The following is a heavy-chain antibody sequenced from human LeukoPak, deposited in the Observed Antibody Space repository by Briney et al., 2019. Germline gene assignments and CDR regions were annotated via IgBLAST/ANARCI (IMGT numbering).Heavy chain of an antibody. CDR2: IYYSGST. J-gene: IGHJ4*02. D-gene: IGHD1-26*01. V-gene: IGHV4-59*01. Sequence: SETLSLTCTVSGGSISSDYWSWIRQPPGKGLEWIGYIYYSGSTNYNPSLKSRVTISVDTSKNQFSLKLSSVTAADTAVYYCARQGDSGSYTNFDYWGQGTLVTVSS. CDR1: GGSISSDY. CDR3: ARQGDSGSYTNFDY.